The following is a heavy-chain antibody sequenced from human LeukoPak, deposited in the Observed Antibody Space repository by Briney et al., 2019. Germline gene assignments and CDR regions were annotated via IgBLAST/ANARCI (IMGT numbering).Heavy chain of an antibody. CDR2: INPNSGGT. Sequence: ASVKVSCKASGHTFTGYYMHWVRQAPGQGLEWMGWINPNSGGTNYAQKFQGRVTMTRDTSISTAYMELSRLRSDDTAVYYCARLKTMQRGFDPWGQGTLVTVSS. J-gene: IGHJ5*02. D-gene: IGHD4/OR15-4a*01. CDR1: GHTFTGYY. CDR3: ARLKTMQRGFDP. V-gene: IGHV1-2*02.